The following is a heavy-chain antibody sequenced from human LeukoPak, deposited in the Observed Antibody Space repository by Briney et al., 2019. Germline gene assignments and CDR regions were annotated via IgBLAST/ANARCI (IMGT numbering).Heavy chain of an antibody. D-gene: IGHD3-10*01. CDR1: GFTFSSYS. CDR2: ISSNSSYI. Sequence: GGSLRLSCAASGFTFSSYSMNWVRQAPGKGLEWVSSISSNSSYIYYAYSVNDRFTISRDNAKNSLYLQMNSLRAEDTAVYYCAREYGSGSYDGDYWGQGTLVTVSS. CDR3: AREYGSGSYDGDY. J-gene: IGHJ4*02. V-gene: IGHV3-21*01.